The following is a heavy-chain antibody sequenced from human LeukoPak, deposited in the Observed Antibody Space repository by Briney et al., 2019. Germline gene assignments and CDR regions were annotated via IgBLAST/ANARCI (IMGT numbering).Heavy chain of an antibody. CDR3: AKRSLYYYYGMDV. CDR2: ISYDGSNK. Sequence: GRSLRLSCAASGFTFSSYGMHWVRQAPGKGLEWVAVISYDGSNKYYADSVKGRFTISRDNSKNTLYLQMNSPRAEDTAVYYCAKRSLYYYYGMDVWGQGTTVTVSS. D-gene: IGHD2/OR15-2a*01. CDR1: GFTFSSYG. V-gene: IGHV3-30*18. J-gene: IGHJ6*02.